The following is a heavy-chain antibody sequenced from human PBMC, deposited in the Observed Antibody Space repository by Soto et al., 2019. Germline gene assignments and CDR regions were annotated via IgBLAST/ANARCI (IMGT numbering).Heavy chain of an antibody. CDR1: GFTFSSYG. D-gene: IGHD4-17*01. J-gene: IGHJ4*02. CDR2: IWYDGSNK. V-gene: IGHV3-33*01. CDR3: ARDIPYYGGDTAHFDY. Sequence: QVQLVESGGGVVQPGRSLRLSCAASGFTFSSYGMHWVRQAPGKGLEWVAVIWYDGSNKYYADSVKGRFTISRDNSKNTLYLQMNSLRAEDTAVYYCARDIPYYGGDTAHFDYWGQGTLVTVSS.